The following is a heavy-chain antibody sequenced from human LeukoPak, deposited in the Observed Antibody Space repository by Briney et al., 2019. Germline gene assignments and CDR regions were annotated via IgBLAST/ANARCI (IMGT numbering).Heavy chain of an antibody. CDR3: ARFPFYCSSTSCPPDY. D-gene: IGHD2-2*01. CDR2: ISSSSYI. Sequence: PGGSLRLSCAASGFTFSSYSMNWVRQAPGKGLEWVSSISSSSYIYYADSVKGRFTISRDNAKNSLYLQMNSLRAEDTAVYYCARFPFYCSSTSCPPDYWGQGTLVTVSS. V-gene: IGHV3-21*01. J-gene: IGHJ4*02. CDR1: GFTFSSYS.